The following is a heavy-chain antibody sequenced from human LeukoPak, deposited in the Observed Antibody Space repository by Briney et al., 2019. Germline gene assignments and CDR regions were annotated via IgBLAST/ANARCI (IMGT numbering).Heavy chain of an antibody. CDR3: ARDEVGATVDY. D-gene: IGHD1-26*01. Sequence: GASVNVSCKASGGTFTSYGSSCVRQAPGQGLDWMGWISAYNGNTNYAQKLQGRVTMTTDTSTSTAYMELRSLRSDDTAVYYCARDEVGATVDYWGQGTLVTVSS. J-gene: IGHJ4*02. CDR1: GGTFTSYG. CDR2: ISAYNGNT. V-gene: IGHV1-18*01.